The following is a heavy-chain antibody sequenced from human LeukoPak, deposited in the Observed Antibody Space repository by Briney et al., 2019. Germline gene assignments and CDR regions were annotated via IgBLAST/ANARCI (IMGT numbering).Heavy chain of an antibody. Sequence: ETLSLTCTVSGGSISGYYWSWIRQPPGKGLEWVSAISGSGGSTYYADSVKGRFTISRDNSKNTLYLQMNSLRAEDTAVYYCAKGGPLNYDFWSGLKYYFDYWGQGTLVTVSS. V-gene: IGHV3-23*01. CDR3: AKGGPLNYDFWSGLKYYFDY. CDR2: ISGSGGST. J-gene: IGHJ4*02. CDR1: GGSISGYY. D-gene: IGHD3-3*01.